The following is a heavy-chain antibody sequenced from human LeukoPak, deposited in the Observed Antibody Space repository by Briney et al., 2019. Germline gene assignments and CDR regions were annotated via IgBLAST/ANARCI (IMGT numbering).Heavy chain of an antibody. D-gene: IGHD3-22*01. Sequence: GESLKISCKGSGYSFINYWIAWVRQMPGKGLEWMGIIYPGDSDTRYSPSFQGQVTISADKSLSTAYLQWSSLKASDTAMYYCARLGGFYHSSGYDWGQGTLVTVSS. V-gene: IGHV5-51*01. CDR1: GYSFINYW. J-gene: IGHJ4*02. CDR2: IYPGDSDT. CDR3: ARLGGFYHSSGYD.